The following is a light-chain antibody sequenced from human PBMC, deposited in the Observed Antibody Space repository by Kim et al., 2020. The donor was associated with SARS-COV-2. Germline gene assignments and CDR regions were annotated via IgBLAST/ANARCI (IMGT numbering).Light chain of an antibody. CDR3: SSYTTTTTLV. Sequence: GQSIPISCTETSSNVGDYDYVSWYQQHPAKAPKVMIYDVSNRPSGVSNRFSGSKSGNTASLTISGLQIEDEADYYCSSYTTTTTLVFGGGTQLTVL. J-gene: IGLJ2*01. CDR2: DVS. CDR1: SSNVGDYDY. V-gene: IGLV2-14*03.